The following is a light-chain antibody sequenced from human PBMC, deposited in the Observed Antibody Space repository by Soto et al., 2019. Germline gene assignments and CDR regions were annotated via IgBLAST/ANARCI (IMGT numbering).Light chain of an antibody. CDR3: RSFAGNNNLV. V-gene: IGLV2-8*01. J-gene: IGLJ2*01. CDR1: SSDVGGYNY. Sequence: QSALTQPPSASGSPGQSVTISCTGTSSDVGGYNYVSWYQQHPGKAPKLMISEVSKRPSGVPDRFSGSKSGNTASLTVSGLQAEDEADYYCRSFAGNNNLVFGGGTKLTV. CDR2: EVS.